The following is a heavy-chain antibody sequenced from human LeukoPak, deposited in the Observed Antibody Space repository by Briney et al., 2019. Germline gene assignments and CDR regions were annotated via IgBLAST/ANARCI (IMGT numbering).Heavy chain of an antibody. J-gene: IGHJ4*02. D-gene: IGHD3-10*01. CDR1: GFTFSSYS. CDR3: AREVRMVRGVYFDY. Sequence: GGSLRLSCAASGFTFSSYSMNWVRQAPGKGLEWVSSISSSSSYIYYADSVKGRFTISRDNAKNSLYLQMNSLRAEDTAVYYCAREVRMVRGVYFDYWGQGTLVIVSS. CDR2: ISSSSSYI. V-gene: IGHV3-21*01.